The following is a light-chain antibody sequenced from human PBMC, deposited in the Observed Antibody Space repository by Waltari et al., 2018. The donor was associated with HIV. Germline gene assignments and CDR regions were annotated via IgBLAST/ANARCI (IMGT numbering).Light chain of an antibody. J-gene: IGLJ3*02. V-gene: IGLV3-25*03. Sequence: SSDLTQPPSLSVSPGQTATITCSGDSWQKHFGYWYQQKAGQAPVLIINKDRERPSGIPERFSGSSSGTTVTLTITEVQAEDEADYHCQSADSSGSFWVFGGGTKLTVL. CDR1: SWQKHF. CDR3: QSADSSGSFWV. CDR2: KDR.